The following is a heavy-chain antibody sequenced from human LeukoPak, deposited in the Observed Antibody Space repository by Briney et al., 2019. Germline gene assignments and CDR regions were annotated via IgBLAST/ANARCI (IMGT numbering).Heavy chain of an antibody. CDR3: ARGGGYNYHDLDY. D-gene: IGHD5-24*01. CDR1: GGTFSSYA. Sequence: SVKVSCKASGGTFSSYAISWVRQAPGQGLEWMGGIIPIFGTANYAQKLQGRVTMTTDTSTSTAYMELRSLRSDDTAVYYCARGGGYNYHDLDYWGQGTLVTVSS. CDR2: IIPIFGTA. J-gene: IGHJ4*02. V-gene: IGHV1-69*05.